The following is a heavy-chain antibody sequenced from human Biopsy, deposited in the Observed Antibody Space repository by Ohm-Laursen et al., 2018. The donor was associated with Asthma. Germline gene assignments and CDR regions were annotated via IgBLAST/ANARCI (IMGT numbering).Heavy chain of an antibody. Sequence: SLRLSCSASGFSFDDCAMHWARQAPGKGLEWVSSISWNSGNIDYAVSVKGRFTISRDNAKNSLYLQMQSLRPEDTAFYYCAKSADYYDSTDYLDFWGRGTLVTVSS. D-gene: IGHD3-22*01. J-gene: IGHJ4*01. CDR1: GFSFDDCA. CDR3: AKSADYYDSTDYLDF. V-gene: IGHV3-9*01. CDR2: ISWNSGNI.